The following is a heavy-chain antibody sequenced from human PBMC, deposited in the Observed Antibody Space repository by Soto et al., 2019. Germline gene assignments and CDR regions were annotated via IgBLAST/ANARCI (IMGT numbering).Heavy chain of an antibody. CDR1: GGSISSGGYY. D-gene: IGHD6-6*01. J-gene: IGHJ6*02. V-gene: IGHV4-31*03. CDR2: IYYSGST. Sequence: QVQLQESGPGLVKPSQTLSLTCTVSGGSISSGGYYWSWIRQHPGKGLEWIGYIYYSGSTYYNPSLKSRVTISVDTSKNQFSLKLSSVTAADTAVYYCARDTSSSGYYYYGMDVWGQGTTVTVSS. CDR3: ARDTSSSGYYYYGMDV.